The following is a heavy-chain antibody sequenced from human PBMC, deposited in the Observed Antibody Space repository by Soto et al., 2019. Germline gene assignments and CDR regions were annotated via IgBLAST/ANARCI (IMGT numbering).Heavy chain of an antibody. CDR1: GGSFSSYA. CDR2: IIPIFGTP. V-gene: IGHV1-69*13. Sequence: ASVKVSCTASGGSFSSYAVIWVRQAPGQGLEWMGGIIPIFGTPNYAQKFQGRVTITADESTSTAYMELSSLRSEDTAIYYCATKSYASSGYYYAFDIWGQGTMVTVSS. J-gene: IGHJ3*02. D-gene: IGHD3-22*01. CDR3: ATKSYASSGYYYAFDI.